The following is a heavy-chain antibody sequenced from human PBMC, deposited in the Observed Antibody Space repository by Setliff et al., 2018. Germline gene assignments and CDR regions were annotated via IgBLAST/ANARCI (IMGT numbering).Heavy chain of an antibody. CDR1: GGSFSGYF. CDR2: INDRGST. V-gene: IGHV4-34*01. D-gene: IGHD2-15*01. J-gene: IGHJ4*02. CDR3: ARGLNSVSWTFAY. Sequence: TSETLSLTCAVYGGSFSGYFWSWIRQAPGRGLEWIGEINDRGSTNYNPSLKSRVAISIDTSKNQFSLKVNSVTAADTAIYYCARGLNSVSWTFAYWGQGSLVTVSS.